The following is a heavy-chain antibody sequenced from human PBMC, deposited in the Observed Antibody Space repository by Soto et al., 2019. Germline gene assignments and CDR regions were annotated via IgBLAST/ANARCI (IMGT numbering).Heavy chain of an antibody. Sequence: ASVKVSCKASGGTYSSYTIIWVRQAPGQGLEWMGGITPLSGTSNYAQRFLGTVTITADESTNTAYMELTGLRSGDTAVYYCARSYCRGSSCYYFFGLWGQGTLVTVSS. D-gene: IGHD2-15*01. V-gene: IGHV1-69*13. J-gene: IGHJ4*02. CDR3: ARSYCRGSSCYYFFGL. CDR1: GGTYSSYT. CDR2: ITPLSGTS.